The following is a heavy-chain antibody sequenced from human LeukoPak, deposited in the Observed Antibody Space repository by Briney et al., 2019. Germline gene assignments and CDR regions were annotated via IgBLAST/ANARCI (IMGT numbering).Heavy chain of an antibody. J-gene: IGHJ5*02. V-gene: IGHV4-34*01. D-gene: IGHD3-3*01. CDR1: GGSLSGYY. CDR3: ARGWRSNWFDP. Sequence: SETLSLTCAVYGGSLSGYYWSWIRQPPGKGLEWIGEINHSGSTNYNPSLKSRVTISVDTSKNQFSLKLSSVTAADTAVYYCARGWRSNWFDPWGQGTLVTVSS. CDR2: INHSGST.